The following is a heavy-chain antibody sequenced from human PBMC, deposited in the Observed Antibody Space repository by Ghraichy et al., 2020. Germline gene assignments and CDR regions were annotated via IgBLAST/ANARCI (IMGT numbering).Heavy chain of an antibody. CDR1: GGSISSTHW. CDR3: ARRSGCPTCSWSSDFDY. J-gene: IGHJ4*02. V-gene: IGHV4-4*02. Sequence: SETLSLTCTTSGGSISSTHWWTWVRQAPGKGLEWIGEIHHGGGTNYKSSLKSRVAILVDKSKNQFSLKLNSVTAADTAVYYCARRSGCPTCSWSSDFDYWGQGTLVSVSS. CDR2: IHHGGGT. D-gene: IGHD6-19*01.